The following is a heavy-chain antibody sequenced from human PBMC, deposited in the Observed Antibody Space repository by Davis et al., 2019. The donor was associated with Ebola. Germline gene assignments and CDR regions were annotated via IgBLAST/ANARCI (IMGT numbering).Heavy chain of an antibody. D-gene: IGHD3-10*01. CDR3: ARHLGSYYYTMDL. Sequence: GESLKISCKGSGYTFTKFWIGWVRQMPGKGLECMGIIYPGDSDTRYSPSFQGQVTISVDKSISTAYLQWSSLKASDTGMYYCARHLGSYYYTMDLWGQGTTVTVSS. CDR1: GYTFTKFW. CDR2: IYPGDSDT. V-gene: IGHV5-51*01. J-gene: IGHJ6*02.